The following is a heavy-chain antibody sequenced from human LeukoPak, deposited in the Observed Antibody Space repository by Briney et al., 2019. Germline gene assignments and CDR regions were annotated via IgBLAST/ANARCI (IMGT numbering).Heavy chain of an antibody. J-gene: IGHJ4*02. CDR3: AKLKDGAPSDY. CDR1: GFTSSAHY. V-gene: IGHV3-11*04. CDR2: IGISGSPI. Sequence: GGSLRLSCAASGFTSSAHYVSWIRQAPGEGLEWVSYIGISGSPIYYADAVKGRFSISRDDAKNSLFLQMNGLRAEDTAVYYCAKLKDGAPSDYWGQGTLVTVSS. D-gene: IGHD1-26*01.